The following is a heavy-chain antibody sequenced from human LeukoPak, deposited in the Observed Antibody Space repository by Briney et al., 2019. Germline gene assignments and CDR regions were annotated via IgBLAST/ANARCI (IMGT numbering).Heavy chain of an antibody. V-gene: IGHV5-51*01. CDR3: VRRRGSGSYFHYFDH. Sequence: GESLKISCKGSGYSFTSYWIGWVRQQPGKGLEWLGIIYPGHSDIRYSPSFQGQVTISADTSITTAYLQWSSLKTSDTGIYYCVRRRGSGSYFHYFDHWGQGTLVTVSS. CDR2: IYPGHSDI. CDR1: GYSFTSYW. J-gene: IGHJ4*02. D-gene: IGHD3-10*01.